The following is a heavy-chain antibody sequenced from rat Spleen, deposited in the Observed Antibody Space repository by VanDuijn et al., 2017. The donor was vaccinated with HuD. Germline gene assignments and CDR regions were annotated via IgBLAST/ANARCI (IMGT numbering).Heavy chain of an antibody. D-gene: IGHD1-11*01. V-gene: IGHV5-7*01. Sequence: EVQLVESGGGLVQPGRSLKLSCAASGFTFSDYNMAWVRQAPKKGLEWVATISYDGSSTYYRDSVKGRFTISRDNAKSTLYLQMDSLRSEDTATYYCARHRGLRRAFYVMDAWGQGASVTVSS. CDR1: GFTFSDYN. CDR2: ISYDGSST. J-gene: IGHJ4*01. CDR3: ARHRGLRRAFYVMDA.